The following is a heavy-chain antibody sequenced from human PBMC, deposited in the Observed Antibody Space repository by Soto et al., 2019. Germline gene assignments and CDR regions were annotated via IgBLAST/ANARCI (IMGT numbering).Heavy chain of an antibody. CDR1: GYTFTSYD. Sequence: QVQLVQSGAEVKKPGASVKVSCKASGYTFTSYDINWVRQATGHGLEGMGWVNPNSGNTGYAQKFQGRVTMTRNTSIRTDYMELSSLGYEHTAVYYCARGPLHLGVVSLCRFIYWGQGTLVTVSS. V-gene: IGHV1-8*01. CDR3: ARGPLHLGVVSLCRFIY. D-gene: IGHD3-16*02. J-gene: IGHJ4*02. CDR2: VNPNSGNT.